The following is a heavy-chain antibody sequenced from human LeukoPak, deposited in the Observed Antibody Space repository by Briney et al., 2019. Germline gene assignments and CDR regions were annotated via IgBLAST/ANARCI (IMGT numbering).Heavy chain of an antibody. Sequence: SETLSLTCTVSGGSISGHYWSWIRQPPGKGLEWIGYIYYSGSTNYNPSLKSRTTISLDTSKSQFSLKLNSVTAADTAVYYCARDGDYDWYFDLWGRGTLVTVPS. CDR3: ARDGDYDWYFDL. V-gene: IGHV4-59*11. J-gene: IGHJ2*01. CDR1: GGSISGHY. D-gene: IGHD4-17*01. CDR2: IYYSGST.